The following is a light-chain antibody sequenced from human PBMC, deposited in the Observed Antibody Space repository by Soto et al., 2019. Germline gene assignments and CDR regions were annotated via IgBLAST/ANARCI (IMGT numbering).Light chain of an antibody. J-gene: IGKJ4*01. CDR2: GTS. V-gene: IGKV3-11*01. CDR1: QSVSSY. Sequence: IVLTQSPATLSSPPGGRAPRSCSASQSVSSYLAWYQQKPGQAPRLLIYGTSNRATGIPARFSGSGSGTDFTLTISSLEPEDFAVYYCQQHSSWPLTFGGGTKVEIK. CDR3: QQHSSWPLT.